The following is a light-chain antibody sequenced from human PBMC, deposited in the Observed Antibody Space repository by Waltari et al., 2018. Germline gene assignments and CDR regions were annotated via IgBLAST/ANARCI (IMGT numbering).Light chain of an antibody. J-gene: IGKJ4*01. Sequence: DIVMTQSPDSLAVSLGERATINCKSSQSVLHSSNNRDQLAWYQQKPGQPPKLLLSWASTRESGVPDRFRGSESGTDFTLTISSLQVEDVAVYYCQQCSTTPLTFGGGTKVEIK. V-gene: IGKV4-1*01. CDR1: QSVLHSSNNRDQ. CDR2: WAS. CDR3: QQCSTTPLT.